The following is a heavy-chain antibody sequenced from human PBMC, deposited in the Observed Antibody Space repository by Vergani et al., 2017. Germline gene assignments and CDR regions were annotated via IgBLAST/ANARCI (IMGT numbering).Heavy chain of an antibody. CDR1: GGSISSSNW. CDR2: IYHSGST. CDR3: ARFGRITIFGVVPGDYYYYYYMDV. Sequence: QVQLPESGPGLVKPSGTLSLTCAVSGGSISSSNWWSWVRQPPGKGLEWIGEIYHSGSTNYNPSLTSRVTISVDKSKNQFSLKLSSVTAADTAVYYCARFGRITIFGVVPGDYYYYYYMDVWGKGTTVTVSS. D-gene: IGHD3-3*01. J-gene: IGHJ6*03. V-gene: IGHV4-4*02.